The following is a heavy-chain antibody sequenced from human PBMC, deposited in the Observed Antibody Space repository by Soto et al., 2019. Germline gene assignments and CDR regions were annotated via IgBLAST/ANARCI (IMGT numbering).Heavy chain of an antibody. Sequence: VSVKVSCKASGYTYTSYGISWVRKAPGQGLEWMGWIIAYNGNTNYAQKLQGRVTMTTDTATSTAYMELRSLRSDDTAVYYCARPNDFWSGYSFDYWGQGTLVTVSS. CDR3: ARPNDFWSGYSFDY. V-gene: IGHV1-18*01. D-gene: IGHD3-3*01. CDR2: IIAYNGNT. CDR1: GYTYTSYG. J-gene: IGHJ4*02.